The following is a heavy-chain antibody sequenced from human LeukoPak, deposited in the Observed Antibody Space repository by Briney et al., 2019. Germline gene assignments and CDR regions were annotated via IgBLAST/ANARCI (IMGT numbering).Heavy chain of an antibody. CDR2: ISGSGGST. CDR1: GFTFSSYA. D-gene: IGHD2-8*01. CDR3: AKAYRDFGYRTNGVCWGAFDY. V-gene: IGHV3-23*01. Sequence: GGSLRLSCAASGFTFSSYAMSWVRQAPGKGLEWVSAISGSGGSTYYADSVRGRFTISRDNSKNTLYLQMNSLRAEDTAVYYCAKAYRDFGYRTNGVCWGAFDYWGQGTLVTVSS. J-gene: IGHJ4*02.